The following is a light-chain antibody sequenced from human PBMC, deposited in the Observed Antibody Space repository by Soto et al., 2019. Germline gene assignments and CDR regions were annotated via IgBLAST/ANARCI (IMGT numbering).Light chain of an antibody. J-gene: IGLJ1*01. Sequence: QSALTQPASVSGSPGQSITISWTGTSSDVGAYNYVSWYQQHPGKAPKLMIYDVSNRPSGVSSRFSGSKSGNTASLTISGLQAEDEADYFCNSYTSSNSYVFGNGTKLTVL. CDR2: DVS. CDR1: SSDVGAYNY. V-gene: IGLV2-14*03. CDR3: NSYTSSNSYV.